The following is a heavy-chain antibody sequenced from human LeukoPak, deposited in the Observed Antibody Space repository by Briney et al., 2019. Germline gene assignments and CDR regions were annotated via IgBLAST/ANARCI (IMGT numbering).Heavy chain of an antibody. V-gene: IGHV3-7*03. J-gene: IGHJ4*02. D-gene: IGHD5-18*01. CDR3: ARGYSYVYY. Sequence: GGSLRLSCAASGFTFYSYWMSWIRQAPGKGLEWVANIEQDGSEKYYVDSVKGRFTISRDNAKNSLYLQMNSLRAEDTAVYYCARGYSYVYYWGQGTLVTVSS. CDR2: IEQDGSEK. CDR1: GFTFYSYW.